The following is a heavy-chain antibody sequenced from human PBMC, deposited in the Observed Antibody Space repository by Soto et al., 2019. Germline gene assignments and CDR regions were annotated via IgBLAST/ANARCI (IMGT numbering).Heavy chain of an antibody. Sequence: XXTLSLPFTVSGGSIYSSRYYWGSIRQPPGKGLEWIGSIHYSGSTYYNSSLKSRVTISVDTSKNQFSLKLSSVTAAHTAVYNCARLYRYIVGATTYIDFWGQGTLVTV. CDR3: ARLYRYIVGATTYIDF. V-gene: IGHV4-39*01. CDR1: GGSIYSSRYY. D-gene: IGHD1-26*01. CDR2: IHYSGST. J-gene: IGHJ4*02.